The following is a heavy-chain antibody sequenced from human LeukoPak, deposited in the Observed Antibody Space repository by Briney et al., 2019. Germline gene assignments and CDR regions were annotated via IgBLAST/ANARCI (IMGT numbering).Heavy chain of an antibody. J-gene: IGHJ4*02. CDR1: GYSFTVYY. CDR3: ARDVLGYDSSASD. D-gene: IGHD3-22*01. Sequence: GAPVTVSCEASGYSFTVYYIHWVRQAPGPGLEWMGWVNSNIGDTYDAQKFRGRLAITRDKSITTVHMELSSLRSNHTAVYYCARDVLGYDSSASDWGRGTLVTVSS. V-gene: IGHV1-2*02. CDR2: VNSNIGDT.